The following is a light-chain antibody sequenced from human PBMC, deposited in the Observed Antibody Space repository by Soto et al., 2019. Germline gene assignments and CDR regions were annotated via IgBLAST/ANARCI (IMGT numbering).Light chain of an antibody. CDR2: DVS. CDR1: SSDVGGYNY. J-gene: IGLJ1*01. CDR3: SSYTSSSTPYV. Sequence: QFALTQPASVSGSPGQSITISCTGTSSDVGGYNYVSWYQQHPGKAPKLMIYDVSNRPSGVSNRFSGSKSGNTASLTISGLQAEDEADYYCSSYTSSSTPYVFGTGTKATV. V-gene: IGLV2-14*01.